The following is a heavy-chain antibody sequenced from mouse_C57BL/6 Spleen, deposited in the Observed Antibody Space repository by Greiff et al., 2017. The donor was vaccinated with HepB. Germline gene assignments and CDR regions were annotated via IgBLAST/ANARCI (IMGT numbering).Heavy chain of an antibody. CDR1: GYTFTSYW. CDR2: INPSSGYT. Sequence: VQLQQSGAELAKPGASVKLSCKASGYTFTSYWMHWVKQRPGQGLEWIGYINPSSGYTKYNQKFKDKATLTADISSSTAYMQLSSLTYEDSAVYYCARSADYDEDAMDYWGQGTSVTVSS. J-gene: IGHJ4*01. D-gene: IGHD2-4*01. CDR3: ARSADYDEDAMDY. V-gene: IGHV1-7*01.